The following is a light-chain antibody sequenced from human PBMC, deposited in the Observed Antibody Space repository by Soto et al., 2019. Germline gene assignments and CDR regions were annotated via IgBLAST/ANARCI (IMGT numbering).Light chain of an antibody. CDR1: QSVSGT. CDR2: GAS. CDR3: QQYNNWPPIT. J-gene: IGKJ5*01. Sequence: EIVMTQSPATLSVSPGERATLSCRASQSVSGTLAWYQQKPGQAPRPLIYGASTRDTGIPARFSGSGSGTEFTLTISSLQSEDFAVYYCQQYNNWPPITFGQGTRLEIK. V-gene: IGKV3-15*01.